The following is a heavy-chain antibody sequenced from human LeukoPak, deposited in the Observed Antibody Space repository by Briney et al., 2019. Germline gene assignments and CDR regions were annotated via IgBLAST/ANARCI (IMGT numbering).Heavy chain of an antibody. Sequence: SGTLSLNCAVSGGSISSSTWWTWVRQPPGKGLEWIGEIFHSGSTNYNPSLKSRVRMSVDTSKSDFSLQLTSVTAADTAVYYCASGGLGGRYLEYWGQGTLVTVSS. D-gene: IGHD3-3*01. CDR1: GGSISSSTW. CDR3: ASGGLGGRYLEY. CDR2: IFHSGST. J-gene: IGHJ4*02. V-gene: IGHV4-4*02.